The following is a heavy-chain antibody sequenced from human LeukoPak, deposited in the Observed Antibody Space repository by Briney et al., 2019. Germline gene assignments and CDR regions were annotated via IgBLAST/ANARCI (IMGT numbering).Heavy chain of an antibody. D-gene: IGHD6-6*01. CDR1: GFTFSSYG. J-gene: IGHJ4*02. CDR3: AKDPSGPPYFDY. CDR2: IWYDGSNK. Sequence: GGSLRLSCAASGFTFSSYGMHWVRQAPGKGLEWVAVIWYDGSNKYYADSVKGRFTISRDNSKNTLYLQMNSLRAEDTAVYYCAKDPSGPPYFDYWGQGTLVTVSS. V-gene: IGHV3-30*02.